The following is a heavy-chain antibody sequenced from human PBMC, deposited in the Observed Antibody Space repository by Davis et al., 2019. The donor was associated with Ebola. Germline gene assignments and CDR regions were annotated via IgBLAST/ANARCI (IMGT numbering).Heavy chain of an antibody. Sequence: GGSLRLSCAASGFTFSSYSMNWVRQAPGKGLEWVSYISSSSSTIYYADSVKGRFTISRDNAKNSLYLQMNSLRAEDTAVYYCARRARGTVTRKEHWYFDLWGRGTLVTVSS. CDR3: ARRARGTVTRKEHWYFDL. D-gene: IGHD4-17*01. CDR2: ISSSSSTI. J-gene: IGHJ2*01. V-gene: IGHV3-48*01. CDR1: GFTFSSYS.